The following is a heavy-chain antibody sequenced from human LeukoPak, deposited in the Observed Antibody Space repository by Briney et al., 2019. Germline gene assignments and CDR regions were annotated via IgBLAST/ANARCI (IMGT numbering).Heavy chain of an antibody. J-gene: IGHJ4*02. D-gene: IGHD3-22*01. Sequence: PGGSLRLSCAASGFTFRNYAMSWVRQAPGKGLEWVSAISAGGGSTYYADSVKGRFTISRDNSKNTLYLQMNSLRAEDTAVYYCARLPYYDSSGYYPPSDYWGQGTLVTVSS. V-gene: IGHV3-23*01. CDR2: ISAGGGST. CDR1: GFTFRNYA. CDR3: ARLPYYDSSGYYPPSDY.